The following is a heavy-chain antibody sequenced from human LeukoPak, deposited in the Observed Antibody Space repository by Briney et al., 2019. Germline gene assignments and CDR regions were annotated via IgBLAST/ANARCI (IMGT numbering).Heavy chain of an antibody. Sequence: NPSETLSLTCTVSGGSISSGGYSWSWIRQHPGKGLEWIGYIYYSGSTYYNPSLKSRVTISVDTSKNQFSLKLSSVTAADTAVYYCARDWSPIYDYVWGSYGGDVPRHAFDIWGQGTMVTVSS. D-gene: IGHD3-16*01. CDR2: IYYSGST. V-gene: IGHV4-31*03. J-gene: IGHJ3*02. CDR3: ARDWSPIYDYVWGSYGGDVPRHAFDI. CDR1: GGSISSGGYS.